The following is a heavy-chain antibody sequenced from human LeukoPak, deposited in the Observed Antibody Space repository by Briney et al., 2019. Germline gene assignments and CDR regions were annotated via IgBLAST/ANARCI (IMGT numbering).Heavy chain of an antibody. CDR2: IYHSGNT. CDR1: GYSISSGHY. CDR3: ARDRSNSFDY. V-gene: IGHV4-38-2*02. D-gene: IGHD2/OR15-2a*01. J-gene: IGHJ4*02. Sequence: SETLSLTCTVSGYSISSGHYWGWIRQPPGKGLEWIANIYHSGNTYYNPSLKSRVTISVDTSKNQFSLKLSSVTAADTAVYYCARDRSNSFDYWGQGTLVTVSS.